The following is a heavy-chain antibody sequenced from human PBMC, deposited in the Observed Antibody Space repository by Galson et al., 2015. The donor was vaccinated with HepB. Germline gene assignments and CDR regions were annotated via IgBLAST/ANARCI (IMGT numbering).Heavy chain of an antibody. CDR3: ARDSPGSHFYYYYGMDV. CDR2: ISAYNGNT. Sequence: SVKVPCKAFGYTFTSYGISWVRQAPGQGLEWMGWISAYNGNTNYAQKLQGRVTMTTDTSTSTAYMELRSLRSDDTAVYYCARDSPGSHFYYYYGMDVWGQGTTVTVSS. V-gene: IGHV1-18*01. CDR1: GYTFTSYG. D-gene: IGHD2-15*01. J-gene: IGHJ6*02.